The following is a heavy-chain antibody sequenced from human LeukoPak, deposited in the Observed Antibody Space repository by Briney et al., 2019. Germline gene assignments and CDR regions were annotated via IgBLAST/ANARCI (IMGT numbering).Heavy chain of an antibody. CDR1: GGTFSSYA. CDR2: ISAYNGNT. Sequence: GSSVKVSCKASGGTFSSYAISWVRQAPGQGLEWMGWISAYNGNTNYAQKLQGRVTMTTDTSTSTFYMELTSLRSEDTAVYYCARSGGRDGYDYWGQGTLVTVSS. V-gene: IGHV1-18*01. D-gene: IGHD5-12*01. CDR3: ARSGGRDGYDY. J-gene: IGHJ4*02.